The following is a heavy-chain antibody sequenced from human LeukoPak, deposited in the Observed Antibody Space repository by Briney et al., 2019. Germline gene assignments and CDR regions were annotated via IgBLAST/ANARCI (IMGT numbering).Heavy chain of an antibody. CDR3: ARAPQWLFYFDY. CDR2: IYYSGST. V-gene: IGHV4-59*01. D-gene: IGHD6-19*01. J-gene: IGHJ4*02. CDR1: GGSISSYY. Sequence: SETLSLTCTVSGGSISSYYWSWIRQPPGKGLEWIGYIYYSGSTNYNPSLKSRVTISVVTSKNQFSLKLSSVTAADTAVYYCARAPQWLFYFDYWGQGTLVTVSS.